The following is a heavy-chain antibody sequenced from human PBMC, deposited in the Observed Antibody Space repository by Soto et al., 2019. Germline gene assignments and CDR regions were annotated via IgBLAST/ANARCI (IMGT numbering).Heavy chain of an antibody. Sequence: EGALRLSCAAPGFTLSDHFIERVPQAPRKGLEWVGRTKHKAASYTTDYAASVNGRFTISRDDSKNSLYLQMNSLKTEDTAMYYCVTLQFSRWFYWGLGTLVTVSS. J-gene: IGHJ4*02. D-gene: IGHD4-4*01. V-gene: IGHV3-72*01. CDR3: VTLQFSRWFY. CDR1: GFTLSDHF. CDR2: TKHKAASYTT.